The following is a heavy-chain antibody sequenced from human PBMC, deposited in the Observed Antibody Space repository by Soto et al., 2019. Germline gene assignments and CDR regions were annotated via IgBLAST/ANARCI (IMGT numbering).Heavy chain of an antibody. Sequence: EVQLVESGGGLVQPGGSLKLSCAASGFAFSGSAMHWVRQASGKGLEWVGRIRSKSNSYATAYAASVKGRFTISRDDSKNMAYLQMNSLKAEATAVYYCTSHDYGDYVDAFDIWGQGTKVTVSS. J-gene: IGHJ3*02. CDR1: GFAFSGSA. D-gene: IGHD4-17*01. CDR3: TSHDYGDYVDAFDI. CDR2: IRSKSNSYAT. V-gene: IGHV3-73*01.